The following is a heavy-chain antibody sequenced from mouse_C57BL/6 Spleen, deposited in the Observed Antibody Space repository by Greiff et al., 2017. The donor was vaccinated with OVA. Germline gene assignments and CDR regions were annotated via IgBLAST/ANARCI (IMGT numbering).Heavy chain of an antibody. CDR1: GYSITSGYY. V-gene: IGHV3-6*01. J-gene: IGHJ1*03. CDR3: AREGTTVDWYCDV. D-gene: IGHD1-1*01. CDR2: ISYDGSN. Sequence: EVQLQESGPGLVKPSQSLSLTCSVTGYSITSGYYWNWIRQFPGNKLEWMGYISYDGSNNYNPSLKNRISITRDTSKNQFFLKLNSVTTEDTATYYCAREGTTVDWYCDVWGTGTTVTVSS.